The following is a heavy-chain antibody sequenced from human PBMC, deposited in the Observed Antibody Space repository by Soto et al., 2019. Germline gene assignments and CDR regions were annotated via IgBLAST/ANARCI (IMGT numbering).Heavy chain of an antibody. J-gene: IGHJ4*02. CDR3: ARGRLRFLEWLLY. CDR1: GCTISGYY. Sequence: PSEALSLTGRVSGCTISGYYWTWIRQPAGKGLEWIGRIYSSGNTKYNPSLQSRVTMSLDTSNNQFSLRLTSVTAADTAVYYCARGRLRFLEWLLYWGQGTLVTVSS. D-gene: IGHD3-3*01. V-gene: IGHV4-4*07. CDR2: IYSSGNT.